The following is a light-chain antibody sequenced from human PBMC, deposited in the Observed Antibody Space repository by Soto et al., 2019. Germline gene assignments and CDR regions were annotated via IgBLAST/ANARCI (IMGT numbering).Light chain of an antibody. CDR2: DAS. CDR1: QIIASH. J-gene: IGKJ1*01. Sequence: VSAQSPFTQSSYPREGSTLSCGARQIIASHLAWYQQKPGQAPRLLIHDASSRATGIPDRFSGSGSGTDFTLTISRLEPEDFAVYYCQQYGSSGTFGQGTKVDIK. CDR3: QQYGSSGT. V-gene: IGKV3-20*01.